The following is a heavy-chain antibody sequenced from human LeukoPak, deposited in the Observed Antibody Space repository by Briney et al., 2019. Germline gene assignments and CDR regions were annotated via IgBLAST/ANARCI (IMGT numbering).Heavy chain of an antibody. CDR1: GGSISSSTYY. CDR3: ARARLSIVRGITKFDY. D-gene: IGHD3-10*01. J-gene: IGHJ4*02. CDR2: INYSGST. Sequence: SETLSLTCTVSGGSISSSTYYWGWLRQPPGKGLEWIGSINYSGSTLYNPSLKSRVTISVDTSKNQFSLILSSVTAADTAVYFCARARLSIVRGITKFDYWGQGTVLTVSS. V-gene: IGHV4-39*01.